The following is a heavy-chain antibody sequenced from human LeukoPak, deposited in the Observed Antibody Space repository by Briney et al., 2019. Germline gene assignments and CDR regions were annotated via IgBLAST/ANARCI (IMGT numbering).Heavy chain of an antibody. CDR2: INPNSGGT. CDR1: GYTFTGYY. Sequence: ASVKVSCKASGYTFTGYYMHWVRQAPGQGLEWMGRINPNSGGTNYAQKFQGRVTMTRDTSISTAYMELSRLRSDDTAVYYCAVIPAPYYSDSSGQNWFDPWGQGTLVTVSS. CDR3: AVIPAPYYSDSSGQNWFDP. D-gene: IGHD3-22*01. V-gene: IGHV1-2*06. J-gene: IGHJ5*02.